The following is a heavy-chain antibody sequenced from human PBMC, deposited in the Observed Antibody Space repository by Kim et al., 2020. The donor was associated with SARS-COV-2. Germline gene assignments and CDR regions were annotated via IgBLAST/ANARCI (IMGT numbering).Heavy chain of an antibody. V-gene: IGHV3-23*01. Sequence: DSVKGRFTISRENAKNTLYLQMNSLRAEDTAVYYCAKDRGGSSSCSFDYWGQGTLVTVSS. J-gene: IGHJ4*02. CDR3: AKDRGGSSSCSFDY. D-gene: IGHD6-6*01.